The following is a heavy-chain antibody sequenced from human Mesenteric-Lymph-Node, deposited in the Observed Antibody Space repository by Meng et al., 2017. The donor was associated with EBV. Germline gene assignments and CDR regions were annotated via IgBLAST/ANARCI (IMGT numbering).Heavy chain of an antibody. J-gene: IGHJ4*02. CDR2: IYHSGST. V-gene: IGHV4-59*07. CDR3: ARGEVFDS. Sequence: QVQRQESGPGLVKPSDTLSLTCNVSGGSINSFYWSWIRQPPGKGLEWIGYIYHSGSTNYNPSLKSRVTMSVDMSKNQFSLKLSSVTAADTAVYYCARGEVFDSWGQGTLVTVSS. CDR1: GGSINSFY.